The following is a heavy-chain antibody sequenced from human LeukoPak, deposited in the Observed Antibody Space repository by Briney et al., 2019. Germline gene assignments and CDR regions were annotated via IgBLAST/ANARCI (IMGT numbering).Heavy chain of an antibody. V-gene: IGHV2-5*02. Sequence: SGPTLVNPTQTLTLTCTFSGFSLSTSGVGVGWIRQPPGKAPEWLALIYWDDDKRYSPSLKSRLTITKDTSKNQVVLTMTNMDPVDTATYYCAHRSTYYDILTGYYDGGFRFDYWGQGTLVTVSS. CDR1: GFSLSTSGVG. CDR2: IYWDDDK. J-gene: IGHJ4*02. D-gene: IGHD3-9*01. CDR3: AHRSTYYDILTGYYDGGFRFDY.